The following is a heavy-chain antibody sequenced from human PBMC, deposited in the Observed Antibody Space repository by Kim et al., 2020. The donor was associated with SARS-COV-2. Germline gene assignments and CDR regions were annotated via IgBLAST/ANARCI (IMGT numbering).Heavy chain of an antibody. J-gene: IGHJ4*02. CDR2: ISGSGGST. V-gene: IGHV3-23*01. CDR1: GFTFSSYA. Sequence: GGSLRLSCAASGFTFSSYAMSWVRQDPGKALEWVSAISGSGGSTYYADSVKGRFTISRDNSKNTLYLQMNSLRAEDTAVYYCAKALERWLQSSDFYYWGQGTLVTVSS. CDR3: AKALERWLQSSDFYY. D-gene: IGHD5-12*01.